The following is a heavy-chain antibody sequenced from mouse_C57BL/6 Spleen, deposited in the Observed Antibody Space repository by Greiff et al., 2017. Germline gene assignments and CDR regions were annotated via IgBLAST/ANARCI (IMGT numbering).Heavy chain of an antibody. D-gene: IGHD2-3*01. CDR3: ARTYDGYYEDYAMDY. J-gene: IGHJ4*01. CDR2: ISSGSSTI. CDR1: GFTFSDYG. V-gene: IGHV5-17*01. Sequence: EVQLVESGGGLVKPGGSLKLSCAASGFTFSDYGMHWVRQAPEKGLEWVAYISSGSSTIYYADKVKGRFTISRDNAKNTLFLQMTSLRSEDTAMYYCARTYDGYYEDYAMDYWGQGTSVTVSS.